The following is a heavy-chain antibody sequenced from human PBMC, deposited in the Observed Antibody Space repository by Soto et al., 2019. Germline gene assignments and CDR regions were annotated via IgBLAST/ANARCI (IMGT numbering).Heavy chain of an antibody. D-gene: IGHD3-3*01. CDR2: INHRGGA. V-gene: IGHV4-34*02. Sequence: QVQLQQWGAGLLKPSETLSLTCAAHNGSFTDYFWTWIRQSPGKGLEWIGEINHRGGAIYNPSLRSRVTISIDTSKNPFSLSLRSLTAAXXXVYYCVARGMTYDFLSGPHPFDP. CDR1: NGSFTDYF. CDR3: VARGMTYDFLSGPHPFDP. J-gene: IGHJ5*02.